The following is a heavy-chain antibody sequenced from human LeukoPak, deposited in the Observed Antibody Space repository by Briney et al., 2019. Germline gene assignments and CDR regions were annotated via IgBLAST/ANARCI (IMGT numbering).Heavy chain of an antibody. Sequence: GGSLRLSCAASGFTFSDYYMSWIRQAPGKGLEWVSYISSSGSTIYYADSVKGRFTISRDNAKNSLYLQMNSLRAEDTAVYYCAKDHRLSFFDPWGQGTLVTVSS. CDR1: GFTFSDYY. D-gene: IGHD6-25*01. V-gene: IGHV3-11*01. J-gene: IGHJ5*02. CDR3: AKDHRLSFFDP. CDR2: ISSSGSTI.